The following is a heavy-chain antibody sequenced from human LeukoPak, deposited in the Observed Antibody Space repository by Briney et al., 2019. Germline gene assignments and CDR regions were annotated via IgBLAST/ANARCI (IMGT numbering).Heavy chain of an antibody. CDR1: GGSISSSNYY. CDR3: ARQAPDYGDAFHDY. D-gene: IGHD4-17*01. Sequence: SETLSLTCTVSGGSISSSNYYWGWVRQPPGKGLEWIGSIYYSGSTYYNPSLKSRVTISVDTSKNQFSLKLSSVTAADTAVYYCARQAPDYGDAFHDYWGQGTLVTVSS. J-gene: IGHJ4*02. CDR2: IYYSGST. V-gene: IGHV4-39*01.